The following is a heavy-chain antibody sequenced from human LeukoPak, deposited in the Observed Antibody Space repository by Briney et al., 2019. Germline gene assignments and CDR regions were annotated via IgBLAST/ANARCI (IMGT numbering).Heavy chain of an antibody. D-gene: IGHD1-26*01. CDR1: GGSISSSSYY. CDR2: IYYSGST. Sequence: SETLSLTCTVSGGSISSSSYYWGWIRQPPGKGLEWIGGIYYSGSTYYNPSLKSRVTISVDTSKNQLSLKLRSVTAADTAVYYCARERREQLLPPYTRLVTYFDYWGQGTLVTVSS. V-gene: IGHV4-39*07. J-gene: IGHJ4*02. CDR3: ARERREQLLPPYTRLVTYFDY.